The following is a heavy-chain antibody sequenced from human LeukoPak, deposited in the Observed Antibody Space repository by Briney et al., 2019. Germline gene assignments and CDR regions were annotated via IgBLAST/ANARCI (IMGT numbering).Heavy chain of an antibody. D-gene: IGHD3-22*01. Sequence: SETLSLTCAVYGGSFSGYYWSWIRQPPGKGLEWIGEIYHSGSTNYNPSLKSRVTISVDKSKNQFSLKLSSVTAADTAVYYCAGSLRYYYDSSGYYYKPFDYWGQGTLVTVSS. V-gene: IGHV4-34*01. CDR1: GGSFSGYY. CDR3: AGSLRYYYDSSGYYYKPFDY. J-gene: IGHJ4*02. CDR2: IYHSGST.